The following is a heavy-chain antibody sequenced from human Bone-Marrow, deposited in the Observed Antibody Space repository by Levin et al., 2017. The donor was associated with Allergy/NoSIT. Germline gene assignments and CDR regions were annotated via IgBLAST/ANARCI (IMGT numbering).Heavy chain of an antibody. V-gene: IGHV3-48*04. J-gene: IGHJ6*02. CDR3: ARDDSSSWYWRAVVGYDDGMDG. Sequence: GGSLRLSCAASGFTFSSYSMNWVRQAPGKGLEWVSYISSSSSTIYYADSVKGRFTISRDNAKNSLYLQMNSLRAEDTAVYYCARDDSSSWYWRAVVGYDDGMDGWGQGTTVTVSS. CDR1: GFTFSSYS. D-gene: IGHD6-13*01. CDR2: ISSSSSTI.